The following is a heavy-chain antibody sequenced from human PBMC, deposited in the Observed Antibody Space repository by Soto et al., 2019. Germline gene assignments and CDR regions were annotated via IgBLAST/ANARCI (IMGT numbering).Heavy chain of an antibody. Sequence: ASVKVSCKASGYTFTSYDINWVRQATGQGLEWMGWMNPNSGNTGYAQKFQGRVTMTRNTSISTAYMELSSSVTAADTAVYYCARKNKYSSSPGDFDYWGQGTLVTVSS. CDR3: ARKNKYSSSPGDFDY. D-gene: IGHD6-6*01. V-gene: IGHV1-8*01. CDR2: MNPNSGNT. CDR1: GYTFTSYD. J-gene: IGHJ4*02.